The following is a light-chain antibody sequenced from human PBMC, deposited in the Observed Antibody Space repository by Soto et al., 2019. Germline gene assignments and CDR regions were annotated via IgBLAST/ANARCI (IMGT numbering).Light chain of an antibody. Sequence: DIQMTQSPASLSVSVGDRVTITCLARQSINTYLNWYQQRPGQAPKLLIRSASTLQRGVPSRFSGSGSRTEFTLTIADLQPDDFGTYYCQQSITMPITFGHGTRLEIK. V-gene: IGKV1-39*01. CDR3: QQSITMPIT. J-gene: IGKJ5*01. CDR2: SAS. CDR1: QSINTY.